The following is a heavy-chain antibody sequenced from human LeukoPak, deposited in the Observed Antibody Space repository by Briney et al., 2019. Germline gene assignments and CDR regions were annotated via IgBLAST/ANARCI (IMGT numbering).Heavy chain of an antibody. CDR1: GVSIGLTTYY. D-gene: IGHD3-9*01. CDR2: IYYSGST. V-gene: IGHV4-39*07. CDR3: ARGLVWGYFDY. Sequence: SETLSLTCSVSGVSIGLTTYYWGWIRQTPGKRLEWIGSIYYSGSTYYSPSLKSRVTMSVDTSTDQFSLSVTSVTAADSAVYYCARGLVWGYFDYWGPGTLVTVSS. J-gene: IGHJ4*02.